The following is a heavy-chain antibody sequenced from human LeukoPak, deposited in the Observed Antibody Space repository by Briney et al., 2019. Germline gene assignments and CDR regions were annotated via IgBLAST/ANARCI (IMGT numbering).Heavy chain of an antibody. J-gene: IGHJ3*02. CDR1: GFSVNNHY. CDR3: ARGGLADDGDSGPWGSFDI. Sequence: GGSLRLSCAVSGFSVNNHYISWVRQAPGKGLEWVSVIYSGGSTYYADSVKGRFIISRDNSKNTLYLQMDSLRTEDTAVYYCARGGLADDGDSGPWGSFDIWGQGTMVIASS. CDR2: IYSGGST. V-gene: IGHV3-66*02. D-gene: IGHD4-17*01.